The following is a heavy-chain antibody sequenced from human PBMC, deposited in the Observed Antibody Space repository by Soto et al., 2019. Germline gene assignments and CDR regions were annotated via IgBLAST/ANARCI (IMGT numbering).Heavy chain of an antibody. Sequence: ASVKVSCKASGYTFTSYYMHWVRQAPGQGLEWMGIINPSGGSTSYAQKFQGRVTMTRDTSTSTVYMELSSLRSEDTAVYYCARDPARYGGNSVGDDYWGQGTLVTVSS. CDR3: ARDPARYGGNSVGDDY. J-gene: IGHJ4*02. CDR2: INPSGGST. CDR1: GYTFTSYY. V-gene: IGHV1-46*01. D-gene: IGHD4-17*01.